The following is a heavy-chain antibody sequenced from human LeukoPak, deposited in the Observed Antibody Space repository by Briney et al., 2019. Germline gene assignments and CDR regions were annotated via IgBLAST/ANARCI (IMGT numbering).Heavy chain of an antibody. V-gene: IGHV3-74*01. Sequence: GGSLRLSCAASGFTFSSYWMHWVRQAPGKGLVWVSRINSDGSSTNYADSVKGRFTISRDNAKNTLYLQMNSLRAEDTAVYYCARGGGRYYDSSGYSYWGQGSLVTVSS. CDR1: GFTFSSYW. J-gene: IGHJ4*02. D-gene: IGHD3-22*01. CDR2: INSDGSST. CDR3: ARGGGRYYDSSGYSY.